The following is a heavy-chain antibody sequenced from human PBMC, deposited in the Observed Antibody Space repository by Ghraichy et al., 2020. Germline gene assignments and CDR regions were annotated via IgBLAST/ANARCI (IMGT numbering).Heavy chain of an antibody. D-gene: IGHD6-19*01. Sequence: GESLNISCAVSGVTFSRYWLNWVRQAPGKGLEWVANIKPDGSAKYYVDSVKGRFTISRDSANNSLYLQMNSLRAEDTAVYYCAGGADSGAWYPAYWGQGTLVTVSS. J-gene: IGHJ4*02. V-gene: IGHV3-7*01. CDR2: IKPDGSAK. CDR1: GVTFSRYW. CDR3: AGGADSGAWYPAY.